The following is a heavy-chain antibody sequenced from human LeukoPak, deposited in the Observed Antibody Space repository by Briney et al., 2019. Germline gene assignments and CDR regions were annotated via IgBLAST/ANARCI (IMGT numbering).Heavy chain of an antibody. Sequence: WGTLSLSCTASGGSISSSSYYWGWIRQPPGKGLEWVRCIYYSGSTYYNPSLKSRVTISVDTSKNQFSLKLSSVTAADTAVYYCARIRETWNRGLKYYFDYWGQGTLVTVSS. CDR1: GGSISSSSYY. J-gene: IGHJ4*02. D-gene: IGHD4-11*01. CDR2: IYYSGST. V-gene: IGHV4-39*01. CDR3: ARIRETWNRGLKYYFDY.